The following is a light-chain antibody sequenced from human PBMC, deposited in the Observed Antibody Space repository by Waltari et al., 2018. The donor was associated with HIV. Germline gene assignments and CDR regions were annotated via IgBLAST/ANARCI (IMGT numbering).Light chain of an antibody. Sequence: EVVMTQSPATLSVSPGERATLSCRASQNIANNLTWNQQKPGQPPRLLIYGASTRATGIPARFSGSGSGTESTLTISSLQSEDFAVYYCQQYNNWPWTFGQGTKVEIK. CDR1: QNIANN. CDR3: QQYNNWPWT. CDR2: GAS. J-gene: IGKJ1*01. V-gene: IGKV3-15*01.